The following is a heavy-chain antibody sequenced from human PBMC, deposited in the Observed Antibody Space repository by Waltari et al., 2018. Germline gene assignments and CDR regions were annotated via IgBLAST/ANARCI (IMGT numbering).Heavy chain of an antibody. CDR2: ISSSSSYI. V-gene: IGHV3-21*01. CDR3: ARGTIAVAALDY. D-gene: IGHD6-19*01. J-gene: IGHJ4*02. Sequence: EVQLVESGGGLFKPGGSLRLSCAASGFTFSRYSMNWVRQAPGKGLEWVSSISSSSSYIYYADSVKGRFTISRDNAKNSLYLQMNSLRAEDTAVYYCARGTIAVAALDYWGQGTLVTVSS. CDR1: GFTFSRYS.